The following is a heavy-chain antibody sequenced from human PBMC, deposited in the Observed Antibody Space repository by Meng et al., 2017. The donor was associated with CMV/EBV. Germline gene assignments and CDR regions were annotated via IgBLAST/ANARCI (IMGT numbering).Heavy chain of an antibody. D-gene: IGHD3-22*01. CDR2: ISSSRSYI. CDR3: ATSYDSSGLYYGMDV. V-gene: IGHV3-21*01. Sequence: SGFTFSSDSMNWVRQAPGKGLEWVSSISSSRSYIYYADSVKDRFTISRDNAKNSLYLQMNSLRAEDTAVYYCATSYDSSGLYYGMDVWGQGTTVTVSS. J-gene: IGHJ6*02. CDR1: GFTFSSDS.